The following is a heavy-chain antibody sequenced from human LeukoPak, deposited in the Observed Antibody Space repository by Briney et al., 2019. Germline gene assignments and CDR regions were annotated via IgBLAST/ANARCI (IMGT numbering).Heavy chain of an antibody. D-gene: IGHD2-2*02. J-gene: IGHJ5*02. CDR1: GFTFSSYS. Sequence: HPGGSLRLSCAASGFTFSSYSMNWVRQAPGKGLEWVSSISSSSSYIYYADSVKGRFTISRDNAKNSLYLQMNSLRAEDTAVYYCARGEVVPAAIRLSWFDPWGQGTLVTVSS. CDR3: ARGEVVPAAIRLSWFDP. CDR2: ISSSSSYI. V-gene: IGHV3-21*01.